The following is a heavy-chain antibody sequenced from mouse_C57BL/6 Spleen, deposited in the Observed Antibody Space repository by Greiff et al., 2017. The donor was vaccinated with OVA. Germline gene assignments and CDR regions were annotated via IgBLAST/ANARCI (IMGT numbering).Heavy chain of an antibody. Sequence: EVKLVESGPGLVKPSQSLSLTCSVTGYSITSGYYWNWIRQFPGNKLEWMGYISYDGSNNYNPSLKNRISITRDTSKNQFFLKLNSVTTEDTATYYCAREGDYDDPFAYWGQGTLVTVSA. J-gene: IGHJ3*01. D-gene: IGHD2-4*01. CDR1: GYSITSGYY. V-gene: IGHV3-6*01. CDR3: AREGDYDDPFAY. CDR2: ISYDGSN.